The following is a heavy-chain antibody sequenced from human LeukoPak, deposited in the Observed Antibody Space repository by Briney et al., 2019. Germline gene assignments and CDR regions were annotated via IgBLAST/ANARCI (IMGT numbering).Heavy chain of an antibody. Sequence: PGGSLRLSCAASGFRSSNFWMHWVRQAPGKGLIWVSQISPDGGTTMYADSVKGRFTLSRDNAENSVRLQMNSLRAEDTAVYYCVRDVRDGPWGQGTLVIVSS. V-gene: IGHV3-74*03. CDR2: ISPDGGTT. CDR3: VRDVRDGP. CDR1: GFRSSNFW. D-gene: IGHD5-24*01. J-gene: IGHJ5*02.